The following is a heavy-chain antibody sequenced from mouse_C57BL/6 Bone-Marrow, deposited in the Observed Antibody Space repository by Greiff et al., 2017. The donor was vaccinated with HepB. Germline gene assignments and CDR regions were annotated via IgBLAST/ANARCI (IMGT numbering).Heavy chain of an antibody. J-gene: IGHJ4*01. V-gene: IGHV5-17*01. CDR1: GFTFSDYG. Sequence: EVQVVESGGGLVKPGGSLKLSCAASGFTFSDYGMHWVRQAPAKGLEWVAYISSGRSTIYYADTVKGRFTISRDNAKNTLFLQMTRLWSEDTYRYYCAINLYAMDYWGQGTSVTVTS. CDR3: AINLYAMDY. CDR2: ISSGRSTI.